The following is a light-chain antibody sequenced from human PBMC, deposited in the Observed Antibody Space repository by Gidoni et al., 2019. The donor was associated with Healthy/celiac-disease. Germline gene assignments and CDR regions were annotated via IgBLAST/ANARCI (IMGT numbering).Light chain of an antibody. CDR3: QQYNSYPWT. CDR1: QSISSW. J-gene: IGKJ1*01. V-gene: IGKV1-5*03. Sequence: DIQMTQSPSTLSASVGDRVTISFRASQSISSWLAWYQQKTGKAPKLLIYKAYSIESGVPARFSGSGSGTEFTLTISSLQPDDVATYYCQQYNSYPWTFGQGTKVEIK. CDR2: KAY.